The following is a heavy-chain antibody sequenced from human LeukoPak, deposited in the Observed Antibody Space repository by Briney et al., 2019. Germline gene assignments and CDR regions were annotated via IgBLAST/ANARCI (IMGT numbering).Heavy chain of an antibody. J-gene: IGHJ5*02. CDR1: GFTFSSYW. CDR3: ARVLLRYFDWLPNWFDP. V-gene: IGHV3-7*01. D-gene: IGHD3-9*01. Sequence: GGSLRLSCAASGFTFSSYWMSWVRQAPGKGLEWVANIKQDGSEKYYVDSVKGRFTISRDNAKNSLYLQMNSLRAEDTAVYYCARVLLRYFDWLPNWFDPWGQGTLVTVSS. CDR2: IKQDGSEK.